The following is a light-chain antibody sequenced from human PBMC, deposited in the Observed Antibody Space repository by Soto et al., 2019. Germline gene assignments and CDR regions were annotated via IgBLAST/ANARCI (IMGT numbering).Light chain of an antibody. CDR1: SSNIGATYD. CDR2: GNS. V-gene: IGLV1-40*01. CDR3: QSYDSSLSAHYV. Sequence: QSVLTQPPSVSGAPGQRVTISCTGSSSNIGATYDVQWYQQLPGTAPKLLIYGNSNRPSGVPDRFSGSKSGTSASLAITGLQADDEADYYCQSYDSSLSAHYVFGTGTKRTVL. J-gene: IGLJ1*01.